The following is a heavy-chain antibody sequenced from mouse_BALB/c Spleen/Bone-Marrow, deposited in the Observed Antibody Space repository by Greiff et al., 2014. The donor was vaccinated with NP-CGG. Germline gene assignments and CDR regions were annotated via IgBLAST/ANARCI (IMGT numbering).Heavy chain of an antibody. CDR2: IRNKANGYTT. J-gene: IGHJ1*01. D-gene: IGHD2-14*01. Sequence: EVQLQQSGGGLVQPGGSLRLSCATSGFTFTDYYMSWVRQPPGKALEWLGFIRNKANGYTTECSASVKGRFTISRDNSQSILYLQMNTLRAEDSATYYCARDTNRDLYWYLDVWGAGTTVTVSS. CDR3: ARDTNRDLYWYLDV. CDR1: GFTFTDYY. V-gene: IGHV7-3*02.